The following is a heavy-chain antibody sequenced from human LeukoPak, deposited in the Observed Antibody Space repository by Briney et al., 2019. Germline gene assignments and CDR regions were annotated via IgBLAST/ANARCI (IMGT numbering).Heavy chain of an antibody. J-gene: IGHJ4*02. CDR1: GFTFSSYG. Sequence: GGSLRLSCAASGFTFSSYGMHWVRQAPGKGLEWVAVIWYDESNKYYADSVKGRFTISRDNSKNTLYLQMNSLRAEDTAVYYCARDPVAVAGLHYFDYWGQGTLVTVSS. D-gene: IGHD6-19*01. CDR2: IWYDESNK. CDR3: ARDPVAVAGLHYFDY. V-gene: IGHV3-33*01.